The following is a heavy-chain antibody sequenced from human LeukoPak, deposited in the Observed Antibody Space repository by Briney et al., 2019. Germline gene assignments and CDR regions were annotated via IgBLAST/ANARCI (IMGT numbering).Heavy chain of an antibody. D-gene: IGHD6-25*01. CDR2: IYPSGTT. Sequence: SETLSLTCTVSGDSITSHYWSWIRQPAGKGLEWMGRIYPSGTTTSSPSLQSRLTMSADTSKNQFSLNLSSMTAADTAVYYCAQEGAIGGLFLLGVFDIWGQGAMVTVSS. CDR3: AQEGAIGGLFLLGVFDI. CDR1: GDSITSHY. V-gene: IGHV4-4*07. J-gene: IGHJ3*02.